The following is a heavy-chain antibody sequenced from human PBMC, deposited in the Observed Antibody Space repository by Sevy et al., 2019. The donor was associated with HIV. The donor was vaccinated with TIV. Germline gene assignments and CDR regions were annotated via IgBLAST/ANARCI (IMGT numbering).Heavy chain of an antibody. CDR2: ISYDGSFT. CDR3: ARSQSSSWHYFDY. CDR1: GFIFSDYT. V-gene: IGHV3-30*04. Sequence: GGSLRLSCAASGFIFSDYTLHWVRQAPGTGLEWVAVISYDGSFTDYADSVEGRFTISRDNSKNTLFLQMNSLRHEDTAVYYCARSQSSSWHYFDYWGQGTLVTVSS. J-gene: IGHJ4*02. D-gene: IGHD6-13*01.